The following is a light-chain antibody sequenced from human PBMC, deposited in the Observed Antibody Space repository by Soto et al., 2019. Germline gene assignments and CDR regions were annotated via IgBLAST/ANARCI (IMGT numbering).Light chain of an antibody. Sequence: QSVLAQPASVSGSPGQSITISCTGTSSDIGNFRLVSWYQQHPGKVPKVVMFEVNKRPSWVSNCLSGSRSGKTASLTISGLQTEDEADYYCCSYADNNTYVFGSGTKVTVL. CDR2: EVN. CDR3: CSYADNNTYV. CDR1: SSDIGNFRL. J-gene: IGLJ1*01. V-gene: IGLV2-23*02.